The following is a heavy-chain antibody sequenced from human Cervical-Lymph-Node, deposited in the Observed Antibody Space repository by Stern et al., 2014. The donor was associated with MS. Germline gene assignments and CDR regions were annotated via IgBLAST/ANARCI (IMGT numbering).Heavy chain of an antibody. CDR2: ISSSSSYT. J-gene: IGHJ4*02. V-gene: IGHV3-11*06. CDR1: GFTFSDYY. D-gene: IGHD6-13*01. CDR3: ARGGIAAAGTFFDY. Sequence: VQLEESGGGLVKPGGSLRLSCAASGFTFSDYYMSWIRQAPGKGLEWVSYISSSSSYTNYADSVKGRFTISRDNAKNSPYLQMNSLRAEDTAVYYCARGGIAAAGTFFDYWGQGTLVTVSS.